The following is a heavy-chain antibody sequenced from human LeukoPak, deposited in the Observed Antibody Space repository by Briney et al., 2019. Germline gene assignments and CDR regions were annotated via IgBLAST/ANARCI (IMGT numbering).Heavy chain of an antibody. CDR1: GFTFSSYW. J-gene: IGHJ3*01. CDR2: INSNGRTT. Sequence: GGSLRLSCAASGFTFSSYWMHWVRQVPGTGLLWVSRINSNGRTTDYADSVKGRFTISRDNAKNTVYLQMNSLRDDDTAVYYCTRQDVGTSWYDTFDVWGQGTMVAVSS. V-gene: IGHV3-74*01. CDR3: TRQDVGTSWYDTFDV. D-gene: IGHD6-13*01.